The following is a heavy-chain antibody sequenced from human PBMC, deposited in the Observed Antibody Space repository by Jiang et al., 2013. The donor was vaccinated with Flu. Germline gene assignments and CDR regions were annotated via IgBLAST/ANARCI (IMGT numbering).Heavy chain of an antibody. CDR2: IYPGDSDT. CDR1: GYSFTSYW. CDR3: ARHHYGSGSYHYYGMDV. V-gene: IGHV5-51*01. Sequence: GAEVKKPGESLKISCKGSGYSFTSYWIGWVRQMPGKGLEWMGIIYPGDSDTRYSPSFQGQVTISADKSISTAYLQWSSLKASDTAMYYCARHHYGSGSYHYYGMDVWGQGTTVAVSS. J-gene: IGHJ6*02. D-gene: IGHD3-10*01.